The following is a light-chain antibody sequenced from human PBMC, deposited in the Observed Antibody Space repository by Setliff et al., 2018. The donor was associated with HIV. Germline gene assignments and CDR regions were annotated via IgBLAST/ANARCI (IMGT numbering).Light chain of an antibody. V-gene: IGLV2-23*02. CDR2: EVS. CDR1: SSDVGTYNL. J-gene: IGLJ1*01. CDR3: CSYAGSYV. Sequence: QSVLTQPASVSGSPGQSITISCTGTSSDVGTYNLVSWYQQHPGKAPKLMIYEVSKRPSGVSNRFSGSKSGNTASLTISGLQAEDAADYYCCSYAGSYVFGTGTKVTV.